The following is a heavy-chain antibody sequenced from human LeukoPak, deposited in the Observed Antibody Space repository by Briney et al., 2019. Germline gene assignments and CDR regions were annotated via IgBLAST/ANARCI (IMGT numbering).Heavy chain of an antibody. V-gene: IGHV1-46*01. D-gene: IGHD2-15*01. CDR2: INPSGGST. Sequence: ASVKVSCKASGYTFTSYYMHWVRQAPGQGLEWMGIINPSGGSTGYAQKFQGRVTMTRDTSTSTVYMEMSSLRSEDTAVYYCARGLLVLAATFVYGPGRLGYWGQGTLVTV. CDR3: ARGLLVLAATFVYGPGRLGY. CDR1: GYTFTSYY. J-gene: IGHJ4*02.